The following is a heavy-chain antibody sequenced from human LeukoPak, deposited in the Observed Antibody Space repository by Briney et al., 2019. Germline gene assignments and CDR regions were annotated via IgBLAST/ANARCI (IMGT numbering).Heavy chain of an antibody. CDR3: ANPAPDYYDSSGPPGY. Sequence: PGGSLRLSCAASGFTFSSYGMHWVRQAPGKGLEWVAFIRYDGSNKYYADSVKGRFTISRDNSKNTLYLQMNSLRAEDTAVYYCANPAPDYYDSSGPPGYWGQGTLVTVSS. CDR2: IRYDGSNK. D-gene: IGHD3-22*01. J-gene: IGHJ4*02. V-gene: IGHV3-30*02. CDR1: GFTFSSYG.